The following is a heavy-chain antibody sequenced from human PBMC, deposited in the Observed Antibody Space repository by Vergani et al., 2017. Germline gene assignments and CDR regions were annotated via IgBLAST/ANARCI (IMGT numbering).Heavy chain of an antibody. J-gene: IGHJ5*02. Sequence: VQLVESGGGVVQPGGSLILSCAASGFNFPSFTMNWVRQAPGRGLEWISSIKFPPGEIFYADSVKGRFTISRDNVKNVLFLQMENLRAADTGVYFCARDITASVKSPPHPDWFDPWGQGSLVTVSS. CDR1: GFNFPSFT. CDR2: IKFPPGEI. CDR3: ARDITASVKSPPHPDWFDP. D-gene: IGHD5-18*01. V-gene: IGHV3-21*06.